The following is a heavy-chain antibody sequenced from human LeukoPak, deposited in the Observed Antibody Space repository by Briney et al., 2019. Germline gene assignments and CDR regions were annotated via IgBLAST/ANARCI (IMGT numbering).Heavy chain of an antibody. CDR2: MNPNSGNT. J-gene: IGHJ5*02. Sequence: ASVKVSCKASGYTFTSYDINWVRQATGQGLKWMGWMNPNSGNTGYAQKFQGRVTITRNTSISTAYMELSSLRSEDTAVYYCARGPSYPRFLWLDDWGQGTPVTVSS. V-gene: IGHV1-8*03. CDR1: GYTFTSYD. CDR3: ARGPSYPRFLWLDD. D-gene: IGHD3-10*01.